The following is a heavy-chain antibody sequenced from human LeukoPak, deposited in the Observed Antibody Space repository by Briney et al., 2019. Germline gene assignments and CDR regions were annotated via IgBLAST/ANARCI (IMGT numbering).Heavy chain of an antibody. J-gene: IGHJ4*02. Sequence: SETLSLTCTVSGGSVSTKSWSWIRQPPGKGLEWIGYIYTSGSTSYNPSLRIRVTISVDTSKNQFSLKLNSVTAADTAVYYCSVAGSWGQGTLVTVSS. D-gene: IGHD2-15*01. CDR2: IYTSGST. V-gene: IGHV4-4*09. CDR1: GGSVSTKS. CDR3: SVAGS.